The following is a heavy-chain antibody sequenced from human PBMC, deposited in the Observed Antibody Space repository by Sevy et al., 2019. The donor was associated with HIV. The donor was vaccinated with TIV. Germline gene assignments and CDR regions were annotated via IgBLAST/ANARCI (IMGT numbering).Heavy chain of an antibody. CDR2: ISSSSSSTI. CDR3: ARERSSGDAFDI. Sequence: GGSLRLSCAASGFTFSSYSMNWVRQAPGKGLEWVSYISSSSSSTIYYEDSVKGRFTISRDNAKNSLYLQMNSLRAEDTAVYYCARERSSGDAFDIWGQGTMVTVSS. V-gene: IGHV3-48*01. D-gene: IGHD6-25*01. CDR1: GFTFSSYS. J-gene: IGHJ3*02.